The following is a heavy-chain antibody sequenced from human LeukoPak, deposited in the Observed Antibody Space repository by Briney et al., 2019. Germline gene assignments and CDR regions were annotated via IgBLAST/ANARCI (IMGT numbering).Heavy chain of an antibody. J-gene: IGHJ3*02. CDR3: ARSSAQWLIRVGAFDI. CDR1: GGSFSGYY. Sequence: PSETLSLTCAVYGGSFSGYYWSWIRQPPGKGLEWIGESNHSGSTNYNPSLKSRVTISVDTSKNQFSLKLSSVTAADTAVYYCARSSAQWLIRVGAFDIWGQGTMVTVSS. D-gene: IGHD6-19*01. CDR2: SNHSGST. V-gene: IGHV4-34*01.